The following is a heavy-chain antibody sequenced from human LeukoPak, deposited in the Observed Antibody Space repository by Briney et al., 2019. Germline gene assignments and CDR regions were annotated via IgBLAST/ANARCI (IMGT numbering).Heavy chain of an antibody. Sequence: GGSQRLSCAASGLVLSTYWMTWARQAAGEGREWVANINLDGPEDHYVDSSLKGRFAISRDNAKNSLYLQMTSLRVEDTAVYYCASGRHDFLHWGQGTLVTVSS. V-gene: IGHV3-7*01. J-gene: IGHJ4*02. D-gene: IGHD3/OR15-3a*01. CDR2: INLDGPED. CDR1: GLVLSTYW. CDR3: ASGRHDFLH.